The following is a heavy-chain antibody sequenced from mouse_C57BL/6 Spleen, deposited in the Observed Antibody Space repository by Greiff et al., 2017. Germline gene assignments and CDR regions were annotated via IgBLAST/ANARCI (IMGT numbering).Heavy chain of an antibody. D-gene: IGHD2-2*01. CDR1: GFTFSDYY. J-gene: IGHJ4*01. V-gene: IGHV5-16*01. Sequence: EVMLVESEGGLVQPGSSMKLSCTASGFTFSDYYMAWVRQVPEKGLEWVANINYDGSSTYYLDSLKSRFIISRDNEKNILYLQMSSLKSEDTATYYCARAGYYYAMDYWGQGTSVTVSS. CDR3: ARAGYYYAMDY. CDR2: INYDGSST.